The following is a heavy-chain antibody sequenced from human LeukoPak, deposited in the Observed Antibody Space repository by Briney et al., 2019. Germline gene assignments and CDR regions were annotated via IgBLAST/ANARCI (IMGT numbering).Heavy chain of an antibody. D-gene: IGHD5-24*01. CDR1: GFTVSSNY. CDR3: ARNSRDGFNYSDY. J-gene: IGHJ4*02. V-gene: IGHV3-53*01. Sequence: GGSLRLSCAASGFTVSSNYMSWVRRAPGKGLEWVSVIYSGGSTYYADSVKGRFTISRDNSKNTLYLQMNSLRAEDTAVYYCARNSRDGFNYSDYWGQGTLVTVSS. CDR2: IYSGGST.